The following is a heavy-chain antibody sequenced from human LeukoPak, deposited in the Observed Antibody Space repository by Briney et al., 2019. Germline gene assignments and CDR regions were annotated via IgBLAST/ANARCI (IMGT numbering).Heavy chain of an antibody. V-gene: IGHV3-23*01. J-gene: IGHJ4*02. CDR2: IYPSGDST. CDR1: GFTFSTYS. D-gene: IGHD6-19*01. Sequence: GGSLRLSCAASGFTFSTYSMTWVRQGPGKGLEWVSSIYPSGDSTFYADSVKGRFTISRDNSKNTLYLQMSSLRTEDTAIYYCAKDVVPDSGWDLDYWGQGTLVTVSS. CDR3: AKDVVPDSGWDLDY.